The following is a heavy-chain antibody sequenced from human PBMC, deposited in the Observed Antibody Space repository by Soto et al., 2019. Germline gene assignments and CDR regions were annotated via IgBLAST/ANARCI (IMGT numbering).Heavy chain of an antibody. CDR3: ARDPIAAADDAFDI. V-gene: IGHV3-33*01. D-gene: IGHD6-13*01. CDR1: GFTFSSYG. Sequence: WGSLRLSCAASGFTFSSYGMHWVRQAPGKGLEWVAVIWYDGSNKYYADSVKGRFTISRDNSKNTLYLQMNSLRAEDTAVYYCARDPIAAADDAFDIWGQGTMVTVSS. J-gene: IGHJ3*02. CDR2: IWYDGSNK.